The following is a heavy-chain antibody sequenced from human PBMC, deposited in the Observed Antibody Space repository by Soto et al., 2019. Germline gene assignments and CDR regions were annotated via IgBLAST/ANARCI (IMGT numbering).Heavy chain of an antibody. CDR1: GGSISSGGYY. J-gene: IGHJ4*02. CDR3: ARLIVNYVWGSYRYYFDY. Sequence: QVQLQESGPGLVKPSQTLSLTCTVSGGSISSGGYYWSWIRQHPGKGLEWIGYIYYSGSTYYNPSLKSRVNISVDTSKNQFSLKLSSVTAADTAVYYCARLIVNYVWGSYRYYFDYWGQGTLVTVSS. CDR2: IYYSGST. V-gene: IGHV4-31*03. D-gene: IGHD3-16*02.